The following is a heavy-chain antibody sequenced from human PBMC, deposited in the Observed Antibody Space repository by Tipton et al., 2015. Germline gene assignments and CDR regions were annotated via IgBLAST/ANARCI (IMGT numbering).Heavy chain of an antibody. CDR1: GFTFSSYW. J-gene: IGHJ4*02. Sequence: SLRLSCAASGFTFSSYWMSWVRQAPGKGLGWVANINQDGSEIYYVDSVKGRFTVSRDNAKESLYLQMNSLRDEDTAVYYCAEQSGYWGQGTLVTVSS. D-gene: IGHD1/OR15-1a*01. CDR3: AEQSGY. V-gene: IGHV3-7*01. CDR2: INQDGSEI.